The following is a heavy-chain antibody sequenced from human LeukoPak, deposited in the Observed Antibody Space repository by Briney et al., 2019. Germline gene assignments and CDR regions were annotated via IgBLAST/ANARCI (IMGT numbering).Heavy chain of an antibody. CDR1: GFTFSSYE. CDR2: ISTSSSYI. CDR3: ARDGGDYYDSSGYPFHH. D-gene: IGHD3-22*01. Sequence: GGSLRLSCAASGFTFSSYEMNWVRQAPGKGLEWVSSISTSSSYIYYADSVKGRFTISRDNAKKSLYLQMNSLRAGDTAVYYCARDGGDYYDSSGYPFHHWGQGTLVTVSS. J-gene: IGHJ1*01. V-gene: IGHV3-21*01.